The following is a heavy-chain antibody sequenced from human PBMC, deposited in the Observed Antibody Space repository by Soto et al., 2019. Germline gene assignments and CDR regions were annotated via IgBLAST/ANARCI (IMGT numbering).Heavy chain of an antibody. CDR2: AKDGGST. V-gene: IGHV4-34*01. Sequence: QVQLQQWGAGLLKPSETLSLTCTVNGGSLTGYYWSWIRQPPGKGLEWIGEAKDGGSTNSSPSLRGRVSISADTSKTHFSLRLNSVTAADTAVYFCARGQEGIVATHWDQGALVTVSS. D-gene: IGHD5-12*01. CDR3: ARGQEGIVATH. CDR1: GGSLTGYY. J-gene: IGHJ4*02.